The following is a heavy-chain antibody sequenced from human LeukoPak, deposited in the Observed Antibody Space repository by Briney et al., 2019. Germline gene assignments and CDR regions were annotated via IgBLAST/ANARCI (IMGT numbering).Heavy chain of an antibody. V-gene: IGHV3-23*01. CDR2: ISGSGGST. Sequence: GGSLRLSCAASGFTFSSYWMSWVRQAPGKGLEWVSVISGSGGSTYYADSVKGRFTISRDNSKNTLYLQMNSLRAEDTAVYYCAKDGSGMYYFDYWGQGTLVTVSS. J-gene: IGHJ4*02. CDR1: GFTFSSYW. D-gene: IGHD6-19*01. CDR3: AKDGSGMYYFDY.